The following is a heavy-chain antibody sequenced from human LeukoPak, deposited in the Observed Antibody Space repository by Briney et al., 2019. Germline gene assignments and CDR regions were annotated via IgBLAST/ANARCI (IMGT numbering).Heavy chain of an antibody. CDR3: ARGPRVTMIVVADYFDY. V-gene: IGHV3-66*01. CDR2: IYSGGST. CDR1: GFTVSSNY. D-gene: IGHD3-22*01. Sequence: PGGSLRLSCAASGFTVSSNYMSWVRQAPGKGLEWVSVIYSGGSTYYADSVKGRFTISRDNSKNTLYLQMNSLRAEDTAVYYCARGPRVTMIVVADYFDYWGQGTLVTVSS. J-gene: IGHJ4*02.